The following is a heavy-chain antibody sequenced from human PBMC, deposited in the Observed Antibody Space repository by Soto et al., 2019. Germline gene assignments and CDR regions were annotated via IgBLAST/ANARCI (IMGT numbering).Heavy chain of an antibody. CDR2: ISGSGGST. Sequence: GGYLRLSCAASGYNFSSYAMRWVRKAPGKGLEWVSAISGSGGSTYYAGSVKGRFTISIDNSKNTLYLQMNILRAEDTSVYYCAKDITGSTNYWCQVTLVTVSS. CDR1: GYNFSSYA. CDR3: AKDITGSTNY. J-gene: IGHJ4*02. D-gene: IGHD1-20*01. V-gene: IGHV3-23*01.